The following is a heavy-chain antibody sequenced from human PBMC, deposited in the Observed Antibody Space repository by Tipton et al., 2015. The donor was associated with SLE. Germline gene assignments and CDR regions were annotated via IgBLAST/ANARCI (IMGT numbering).Heavy chain of an antibody. D-gene: IGHD2-21*02. CDR2: IHYTGTT. V-gene: IGHV4-31*03. CDR1: GDSISSGGYY. J-gene: IGHJ6*02. CDR3: ARGMVTWRGAIVGVDV. Sequence: TLSLTCTVSGDSISSGGYYGSWIRQHPGKGLEWVGYIHYTGTTYYNPSLKGRPTISLDMSKNQFSLKLTSVTAADTAVYYCARGMVTWRGAIVGVDVWGQGTTVNVSS.